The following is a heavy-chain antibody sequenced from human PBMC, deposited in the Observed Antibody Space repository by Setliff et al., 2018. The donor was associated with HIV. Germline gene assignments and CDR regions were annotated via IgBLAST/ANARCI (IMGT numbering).Heavy chain of an antibody. J-gene: IGHJ4*02. CDR1: GFTFSDFW. CDR3: AKGISMVRGFIDY. D-gene: IGHD3-10*01. CDR2: ISPEGNKK. V-gene: IGHV3-7*01. Sequence: GGSLRLSCAASGFTFSDFWMYWVRQAPGKGLEWVANISPEGNKKYYVGSVKGRFTSSRDNAKSSVYLQMNSLRAEDTAVYYCAKGISMVRGFIDYWGQGTLVTVSS.